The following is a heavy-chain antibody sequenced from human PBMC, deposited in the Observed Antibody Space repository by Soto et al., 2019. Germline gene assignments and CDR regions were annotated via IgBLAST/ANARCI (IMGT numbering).Heavy chain of an antibody. D-gene: IGHD3-3*01. V-gene: IGHV3-30*18. J-gene: IGHJ6*02. CDR1: GFTFSSYG. Sequence: GGSLRLSCAASGFTFSSYGMHWVRQAPGKGLEWVAVISYDGSNKYYADSVKGRFTISRDNSKNTLYLQMNSLRAEDTAVYYCAKELRFLEWLSLSPYYYYDMDVWGQGTTVTVSS. CDR2: ISYDGSNK. CDR3: AKELRFLEWLSLSPYYYYDMDV.